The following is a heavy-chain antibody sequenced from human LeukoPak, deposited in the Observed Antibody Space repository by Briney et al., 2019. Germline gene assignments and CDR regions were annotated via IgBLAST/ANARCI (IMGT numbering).Heavy chain of an antibody. CDR1: GFTVSSNY. V-gene: IGHV3-48*01. Sequence: GGSLRLSCAASGFTVSSNYMSRVRQAPGKGLEWVSYISSSSSTIYYADSVKGRFTISRDNAKNSLYLQMNSLRAEDTAVYYCARDGCSSTSCYFDPWGQGTLVTVSS. J-gene: IGHJ5*02. CDR3: ARDGCSSTSCYFDP. D-gene: IGHD2-2*01. CDR2: ISSSSSTI.